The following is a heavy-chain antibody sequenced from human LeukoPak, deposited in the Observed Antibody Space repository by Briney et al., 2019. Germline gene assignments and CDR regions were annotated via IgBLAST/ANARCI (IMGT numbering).Heavy chain of an antibody. D-gene: IGHD3-22*01. V-gene: IGHV3-23*01. CDR3: AKMDRSTYYYSSFDY. J-gene: IGHJ4*02. CDR2: ISGSADSI. Sequence: GGSLRLSCVASGFTLSTYAMSWVRQAPGKGLEWVSSISGSADSIYYADSVKGRFTISRDNSKNTLCLQMNSLRAEDTAVYYCAKMDRSTYYYSSFDYWGQGTLVTVSS. CDR1: GFTLSTYA.